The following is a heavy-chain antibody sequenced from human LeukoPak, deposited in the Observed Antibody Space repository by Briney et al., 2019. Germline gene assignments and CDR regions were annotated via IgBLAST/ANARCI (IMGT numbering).Heavy chain of an antibody. J-gene: IGHJ4*02. D-gene: IGHD3-16*01. Sequence: GGSLRLSCAASGFTFSSYSMNWVRQAPGKGLGWVSYISTSGSYIYYADSVKGRFTISRDNAKNSLYLRMSSLRVEDTAVYYCARDRDYAFDYWGQGTLVTVSS. V-gene: IGHV3-21*01. CDR3: ARDRDYAFDY. CDR2: ISTSGSYI. CDR1: GFTFSSYS.